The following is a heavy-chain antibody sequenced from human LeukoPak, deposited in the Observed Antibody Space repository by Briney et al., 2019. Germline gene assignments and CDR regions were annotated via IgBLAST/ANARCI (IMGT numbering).Heavy chain of an antibody. D-gene: IGHD1-1*01. V-gene: IGHV4-4*07. CDR2: IYLSGCT. J-gene: IGHJ5*01. Sequence: SETLSLPCTVSGASPSTYYWNWIRQPAGKGLEWIGRIYLSGCTDYNPSLKSRVTLSVDASKNQFSLRLDSVTAADTAVYYCAREPASNYWFDSWGQGTRVTVSS. CDR3: AREPASNYWFDS. CDR1: GASPSTYY.